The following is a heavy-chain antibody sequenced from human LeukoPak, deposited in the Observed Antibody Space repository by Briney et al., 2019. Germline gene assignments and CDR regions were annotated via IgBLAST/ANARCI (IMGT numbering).Heavy chain of an antibody. CDR2: IYYSGST. J-gene: IGHJ3*02. V-gene: IGHV4-39*02. CDR1: GGSISSSSYY. D-gene: IGHD2-8*02. Sequence: SQTLSLTCTVSGGSISSSSYYWGWIRQPPGKGLEWIGSIYYSGSTYYNPSLKSRVTISVDTSKNQFSLQLNSVTPEDTAVYFCARDQPWTTGFDIWGQGTMVTVSS. CDR3: ARDQPWTTGFDI.